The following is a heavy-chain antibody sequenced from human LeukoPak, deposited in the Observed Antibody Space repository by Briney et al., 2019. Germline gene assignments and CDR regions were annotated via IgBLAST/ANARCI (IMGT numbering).Heavy chain of an antibody. CDR2: IYTSGST. Sequence: SETLSLTCTVSGGSISSYYWSWIRQPPGKGLEWIGRIYTSGSTNYNPSLKSRVTMSVDTSKNQFSLKLSSVTAADTAVYYCARVGRSLSGSHYYFDYWGQGTLVTVSS. J-gene: IGHJ4*02. D-gene: IGHD1-26*01. V-gene: IGHV4-4*07. CDR3: ARVGRSLSGSHYYFDY. CDR1: GGSISSYY.